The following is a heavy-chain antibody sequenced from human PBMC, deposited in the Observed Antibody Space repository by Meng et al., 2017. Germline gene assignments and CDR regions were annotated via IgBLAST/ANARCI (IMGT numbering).Heavy chain of an antibody. CDR3: AREGRVDFDY. J-gene: IGHJ4*02. CDR2: INTNTGNP. CDR1: GYTFTSYA. D-gene: IGHD1-26*01. Sequence: QVQCVKSWYELKKPWASWKVSCKASGYTFTSYAMNWVRQAPGQGLEWMGWINTNTGNPTYAQGFTGRFVFSLDTSVSTAYLQISSLKAEDTAVYYCAREGRVDFDYWGQGTLVTVSS. V-gene: IGHV7-4-1*02.